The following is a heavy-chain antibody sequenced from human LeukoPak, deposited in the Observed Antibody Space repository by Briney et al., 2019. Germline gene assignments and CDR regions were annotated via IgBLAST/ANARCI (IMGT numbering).Heavy chain of an antibody. CDR2: ISSSSSYI. CDR1: GFTLSSYA. V-gene: IGHV3-21*01. CDR3: ARGGP. J-gene: IGHJ5*02. Sequence: GGSLRLSCVGSGFTLSSYAMSWVRQAPGKGLEWVSSISSSSSYIYYADSVKGRFTISRDNAKNSLYLQMNSLRAGDTAVYYCARGGPWGQGTLVTVSS.